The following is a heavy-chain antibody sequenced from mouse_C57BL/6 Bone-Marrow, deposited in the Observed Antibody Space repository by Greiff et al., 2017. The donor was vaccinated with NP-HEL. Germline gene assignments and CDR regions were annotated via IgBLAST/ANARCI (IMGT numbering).Heavy chain of an antibody. J-gene: IGHJ1*03. CDR2: IYPGSGNT. V-gene: IGHV1-76*01. D-gene: IGHD1-2*01. CDR1: GYTFTDYY. Sequence: QVQLQQSGAELVRPGASVKLSCKASGYTFTDYYINWVKQRPGQGLEWIARIYPGSGNTYYNEKFKGKATLTAEKSSSTAYMQLSSLTSEDSAVYFCASRFHYYWYFDVWGTGTTVTVSS. CDR3: ASRFHYYWYFDV.